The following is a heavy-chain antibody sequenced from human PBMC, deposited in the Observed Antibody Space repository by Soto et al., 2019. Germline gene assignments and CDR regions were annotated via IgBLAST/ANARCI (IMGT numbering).Heavy chain of an antibody. D-gene: IGHD5-18*01. V-gene: IGHV3-23*01. CDR2: ISGNGGNT. J-gene: IGHJ3*02. Sequence: PGGSLRLSCAVSGFTFSSYAMSWVRPAPGKGPEWVSSISGNGGNTYYADYVKGRVNNSRDKPKNTLFLQMNSLRAEDTAVYYCARGRAMVHDAFDIWGHGTLVTVSS. CDR1: GFTFSSYA. CDR3: ARGRAMVHDAFDI.